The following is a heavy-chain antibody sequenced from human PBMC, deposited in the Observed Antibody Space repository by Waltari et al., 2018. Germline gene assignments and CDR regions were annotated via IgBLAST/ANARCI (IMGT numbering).Heavy chain of an antibody. V-gene: IGHV1-3*01. J-gene: IGHJ3*02. Sequence: QVQLVQSGAEVKKPVASVKVSCKASGYTFTSYAMHWVLQAPGQRLEWMGWINAGNGNTKYSQKFQGRVTITRDTSASTAYMELSSLRSEDTAVYYCASAPSPFDAFDIWGQGTMVTVSS. CDR2: INAGNGNT. CDR1: GYTFTSYA. CDR3: ASAPSPFDAFDI.